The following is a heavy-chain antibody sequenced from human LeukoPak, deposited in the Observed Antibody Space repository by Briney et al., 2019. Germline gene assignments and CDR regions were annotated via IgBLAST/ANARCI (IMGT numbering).Heavy chain of an antibody. D-gene: IGHD2-15*01. CDR1: GLIFTKAW. V-gene: IGHV3-15*01. Sequence: PGGSLRLSCTASGLIFTKAWMSWVRQAPGKGLEWVGRIKSKINGGAIDYAAPVKGRFAISRDDSENTLYLQMDSLKTEDTAVYYCTTGPGYCSDDTCGFWGQGTLVTVSS. CDR3: TTGPGYCSDDTCGF. CDR2: IKSKINGGAI. J-gene: IGHJ4*01.